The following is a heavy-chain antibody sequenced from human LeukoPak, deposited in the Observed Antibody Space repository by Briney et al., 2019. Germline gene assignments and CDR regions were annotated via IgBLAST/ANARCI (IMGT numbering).Heavy chain of an antibody. CDR3: ARAWSSGWGP. CDR1: GGSISSYY. CDR2: IYYSGSI. Sequence: PSETLSLTCTVSGGSISSYYWSWIRQPPGKGLEWIGYIYYSGSINYNPSLKSRVTISVDTSKNQFSLKLSSVTAADTAVYYCARAWSSGWGPWGQGTLVTVSS. J-gene: IGHJ5*02. D-gene: IGHD6-19*01. V-gene: IGHV4-59*01.